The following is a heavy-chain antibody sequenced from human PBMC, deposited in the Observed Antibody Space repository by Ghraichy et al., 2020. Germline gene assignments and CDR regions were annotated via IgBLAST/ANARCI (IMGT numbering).Heavy chain of an antibody. D-gene: IGHD5-24*01. J-gene: IGHJ4*02. Sequence: ASVKVSCKASGYTFTSYDINWVRQATGQGPEWMGWMNPNSGNTGYAQKFQGRVTMTRNTSISTAYMELSSLRSEDTAVYYCARAFRDGYNIYYFDYWGQGTLVTVSS. CDR3: ARAFRDGYNIYYFDY. CDR1: GYTFTSYD. V-gene: IGHV1-8*01. CDR2: MNPNSGNT.